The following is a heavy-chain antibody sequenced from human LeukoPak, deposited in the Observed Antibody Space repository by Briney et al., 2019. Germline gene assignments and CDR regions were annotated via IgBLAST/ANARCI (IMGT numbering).Heavy chain of an antibody. V-gene: IGHV3-23*01. CDR2: ISGGGGTT. D-gene: IGHD6-13*01. CDR3: AKDTARAAVPGPDY. J-gene: IGHJ4*02. Sequence: PGGSLRLACAASGFTFRNYEMSWVRQAPGKGLEWFSGISGGGGTTYYADSVKGRFTISRDNARNTLYLQIDSLRAEDTAVYNSAKDTARAAVPGPDYWGQGTLVTVSS. CDR1: GFTFRNYE.